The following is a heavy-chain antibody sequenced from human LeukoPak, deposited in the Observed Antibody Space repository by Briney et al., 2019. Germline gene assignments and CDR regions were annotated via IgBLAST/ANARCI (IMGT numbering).Heavy chain of an antibody. CDR2: IKSKTDGGTA. D-gene: IGHD3-22*01. J-gene: IGHJ4*02. Sequence: GGSLRPSCAASGVTLTNAWMSWVRQAPGKGLEWVGRIKSKTDGGTADYAAPVKGRFTISRDDSKNTLYLQMNSLKTEDTAVYYCTKYYYDSSGYLYYFDYWGQATLVTVSS. V-gene: IGHV3-15*01. CDR3: TKYYYDSSGYLYYFDY. CDR1: GVTLTNAW.